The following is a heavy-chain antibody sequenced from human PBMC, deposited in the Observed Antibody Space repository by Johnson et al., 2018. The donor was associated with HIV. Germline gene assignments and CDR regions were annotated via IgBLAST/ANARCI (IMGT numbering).Heavy chain of an antibody. Sequence: QVQLVESGGGVVQPGRSLRLSCAASGFTFSSYAMHWVRQAPGKGLEWVAVISYDGSNKYYADSVKGRFTISRDNSKNTLYLQMNSLRAEDKAVYYCAREGDSSGMVFLDAFDIWCQGTMVTVSS. CDR3: AREGDSSGMVFLDAFDI. D-gene: IGHD3-22*01. CDR2: ISYDGSNK. CDR1: GFTFSSYA. J-gene: IGHJ3*02. V-gene: IGHV3-30-3*01.